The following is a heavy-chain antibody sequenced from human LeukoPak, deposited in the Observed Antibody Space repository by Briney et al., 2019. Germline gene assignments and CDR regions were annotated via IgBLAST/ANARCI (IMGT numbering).Heavy chain of an antibody. CDR3: ARDLIAAAGIPYYGMDA. D-gene: IGHD6-13*01. CDR2: IIPILGIA. Sequence: SVKVSCKASGGTFSSYAIGWVRQAPGQGLEWMGRIIPILGIANYAQKFQGRVTITADKSTSTAYMELSSLRSEDTAVYYCARDLIAAAGIPYYGMDAWGQGTTVTVSS. J-gene: IGHJ6*02. CDR1: GGTFSSYA. V-gene: IGHV1-69*04.